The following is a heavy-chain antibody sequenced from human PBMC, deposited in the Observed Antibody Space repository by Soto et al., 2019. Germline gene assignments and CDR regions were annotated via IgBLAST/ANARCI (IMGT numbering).Heavy chain of an antibody. CDR2: ISYDGNYI. V-gene: IGHV3-30*18. D-gene: IGHD3-16*01. CDR3: AKGILSATIGPYAMDV. CDR1: GFAFSSYG. J-gene: IGHJ6*02. Sequence: QVQLVESGGGVVQPGASLRLSCEASGFAFSSYGMHWVRQAPGKGLEWVGVISYDGNYIYYADSVKGRFTISRDNSKNTLYVQVNSLRPEDTAVYYCAKGILSATIGPYAMDVWGQGTTVTVSS.